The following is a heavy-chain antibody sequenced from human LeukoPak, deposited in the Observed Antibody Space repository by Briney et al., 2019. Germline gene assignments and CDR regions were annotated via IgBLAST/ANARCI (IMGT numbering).Heavy chain of an antibody. CDR1: GGSISSGGYS. D-gene: IGHD1-26*01. J-gene: IGHJ4*02. Sequence: SETLSLTCAVSGGSISSGGYSWSWIRQPPGKGLEWIGYIYHSGSTYYNPSLKSRVTISVDRSKNQFSLKLSSVTAADTAVYYCAVGWELPPHFDYWGQGTLVTVSS. V-gene: IGHV4-30-2*01. CDR2: IYHSGST. CDR3: AVGWELPPHFDY.